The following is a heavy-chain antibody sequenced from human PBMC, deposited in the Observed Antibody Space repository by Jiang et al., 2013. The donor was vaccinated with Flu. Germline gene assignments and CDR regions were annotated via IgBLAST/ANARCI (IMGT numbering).Heavy chain of an antibody. Sequence: KPSQTLSLTCTVSGGSISSGGYYWSWIRQHPGKGLEWIGYIYYSGSTYYNPSLKSRVTISVDTSKNQFSLKLSSVTAADTAVYYCARRASIAARGNPFDYWGQGTLVTVSS. CDR1: GGSISSGGYY. D-gene: IGHD6-6*01. CDR2: IYYSGST. J-gene: IGHJ4*02. V-gene: IGHV4-31*03. CDR3: ARRASIAARGNPFDY.